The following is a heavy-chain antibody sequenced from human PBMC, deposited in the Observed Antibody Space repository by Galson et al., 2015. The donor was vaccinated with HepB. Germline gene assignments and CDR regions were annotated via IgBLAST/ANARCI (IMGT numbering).Heavy chain of an antibody. CDR3: ATGVRSYGSGKSYYYFFYMAV. Sequence: SLRLSCAASGFTFSSYWMHWVRQGPGKGLAWVSRINSDGITTSYADSVKGRFTVSRDSSRSMLYLQMNSLTSEDTAMYYCATGVRSYGSGKSYYYFFYMAVWGRGTAVTVSS. CDR2: INSDGITT. J-gene: IGHJ6*03. CDR1: GFTFSSYW. D-gene: IGHD3-10*01. V-gene: IGHV3-74*01.